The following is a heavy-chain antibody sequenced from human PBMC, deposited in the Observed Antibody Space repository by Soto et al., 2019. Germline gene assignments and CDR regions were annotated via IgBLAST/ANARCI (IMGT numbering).Heavy chain of an antibody. D-gene: IGHD3-9*01. V-gene: IGHV1-3*01. CDR1: GSTFTGYV. J-gene: IGHJ6*02. Sequence: ASVKVPFNTSGSTFTGYVMHWVRQAPGQRLEWMGWINAGNGNTKYAQRFQGGVTITSDRSASTAYMELSSLRSEDTAVYYCASVRVVFGRKYCDYYYGMDVWGQGTKVTV. CDR3: ASVRVVFGRKYCDYYYGMDV. CDR2: INAGNGNT.